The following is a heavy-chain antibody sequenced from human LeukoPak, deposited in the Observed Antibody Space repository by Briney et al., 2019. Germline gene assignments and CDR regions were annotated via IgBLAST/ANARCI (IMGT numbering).Heavy chain of an antibody. J-gene: IGHJ4*02. Sequence: ASVKVSCKASGGTFSSYAVSWVRQAPGQGLEWMGRIIPILGIANYAQKFQGRVTITADKSTSTAYMELSSLRSEDTAVYYCARDGDGGNSDYWGQGTLVTVSS. V-gene: IGHV1-69*04. D-gene: IGHD4-23*01. CDR3: ARDGDGGNSDY. CDR2: IIPILGIA. CDR1: GGTFSSYA.